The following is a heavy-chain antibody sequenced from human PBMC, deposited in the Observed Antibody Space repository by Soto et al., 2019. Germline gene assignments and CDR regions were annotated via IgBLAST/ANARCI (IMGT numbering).Heavy chain of an antibody. CDR1: GFTFSGYT. J-gene: IGHJ6*02. Sequence: GGSLRLSCAASGFTFSGYTMNWVRQAPGKGLEWVSSISGSSTYISYADSLKGRFTISRDDAKNSLYLQMNSLRAEDTAVYYCARETAMIVVALTEHYYYNMDVWGQGTTVTVSS. CDR2: ISGSSTYI. V-gene: IGHV3-21*01. D-gene: IGHD3-22*01. CDR3: ARETAMIVVALTEHYYYNMDV.